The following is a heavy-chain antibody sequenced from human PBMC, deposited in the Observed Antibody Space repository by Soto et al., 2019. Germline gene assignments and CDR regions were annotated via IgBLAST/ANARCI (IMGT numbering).Heavy chain of an antibody. J-gene: IGHJ3*02. V-gene: IGHV3-74*01. CDR1: GFTFSRHW. CDR2: TKTDGTT. D-gene: IGHD3-10*01. CDR3: ARDMRAVPWYGGISSAFDM. Sequence: EVQLVESGGGSVQPGGSLRLSCAASGFTFSRHWIHWVRQAPGQGLVWVSRTKTDGTTSYADSVRGRFTISRDNAENTLSLQMNSLRAEDTAVYYCARDMRAVPWYGGISSAFDMWGQGTMVTVSS.